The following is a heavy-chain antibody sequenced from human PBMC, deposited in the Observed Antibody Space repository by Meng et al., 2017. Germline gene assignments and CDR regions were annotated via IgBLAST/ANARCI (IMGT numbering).Heavy chain of an antibody. CDR1: GYTFTGYY. CDR2: ISPNSGGT. CDR3: ARVLSMYSSSWYENFYYGMDV. Sequence: ASVKVSCKASGYTFTGYYMHWVRQAPGQGLEWMGWISPNSGGTNYAQKFQGRVTMTRDTSISTAYMELSRLRSDDTAVYYCARVLSMYSSSWYENFYYGMDVWGQGTTVTVSS. V-gene: IGHV1-2*02. D-gene: IGHD6-13*01. J-gene: IGHJ6*02.